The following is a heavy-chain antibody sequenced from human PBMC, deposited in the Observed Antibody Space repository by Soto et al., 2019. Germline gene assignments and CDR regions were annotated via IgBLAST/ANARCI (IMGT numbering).Heavy chain of an antibody. CDR3: AKVIAAAGTGYWFDP. Sequence: EVQLLESGGGLVQPGGSLRLSCAASGFTFSSYAMSWVRQDPGKGLEWVSAISGSGGSTYYADSVKGRFTISRDNSKNTLYLQINSLRAEDTAVYYCAKVIAAAGTGYWFDPWGQGTLVTVSS. CDR1: GFTFSSYA. CDR2: ISGSGGST. D-gene: IGHD6-13*01. J-gene: IGHJ5*02. V-gene: IGHV3-23*01.